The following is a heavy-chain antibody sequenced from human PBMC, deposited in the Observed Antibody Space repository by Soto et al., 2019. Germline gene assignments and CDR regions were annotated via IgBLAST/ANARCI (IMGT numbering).Heavy chain of an antibody. V-gene: IGHV3-53*04. CDR3: ARGAGTPYYYYYYYMDV. CDR1: GFTVSSNY. Sequence: PGGSLRLSCAASGFTVSSNYMSWVRQAPGKGLEWVSVIYSGGSTYYADSVKGRFTISRHNSKNTLYLQMNSLRAEDTAVYYCARGAGTPYYYYYYYMDVWGKGTTVTVSS. CDR2: IYSGGST. J-gene: IGHJ6*03.